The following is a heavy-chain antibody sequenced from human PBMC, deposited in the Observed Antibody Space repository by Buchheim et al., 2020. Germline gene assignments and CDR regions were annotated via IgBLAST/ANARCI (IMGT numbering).Heavy chain of an antibody. Sequence: QVQLVQSGAEVKKPGSSVKVSCKASGGTFSSYAISWVRQAPGQGLEWMGGIIPIFGTANYAQTFQGRVTITADKSTSTAYMELSSLRSEDTAVYYCARKAVENVDTAMVGYYGMDVWGQGTT. CDR2: IIPIFGTA. J-gene: IGHJ6*02. D-gene: IGHD5-18*01. CDR3: ARKAVENVDTAMVGYYGMDV. V-gene: IGHV1-69*06. CDR1: GGTFSSYA.